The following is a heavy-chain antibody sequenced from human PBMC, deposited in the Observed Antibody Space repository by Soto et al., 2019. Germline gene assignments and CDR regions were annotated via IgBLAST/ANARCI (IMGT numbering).Heavy chain of an antibody. Sequence: EVQLVESGGGLVKPGGSLRLSCAASGFTFSSYSMNWVRQAPGKGVEWVSSISSSSSYIYYADSVKGRFTISRDNAKNSLYLQMNSLRAEDTAVYYCARSRDGQADYWGQGTLVTVSS. V-gene: IGHV3-21*01. J-gene: IGHJ4*02. CDR3: ARSRDGQADY. CDR1: GFTFSSYS. D-gene: IGHD2-8*01. CDR2: ISSSSSYI.